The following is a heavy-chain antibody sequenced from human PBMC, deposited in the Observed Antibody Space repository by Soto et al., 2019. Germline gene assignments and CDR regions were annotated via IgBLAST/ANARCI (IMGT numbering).Heavy chain of an antibody. CDR2: IYWDDDK. D-gene: IGHD3-10*01. CDR3: AHSVTMVRGVIPANFDY. CDR1: GFSLSTSGVG. Sequence: QITLKESGPTLVKPTQTFTLTCTFSGFSLSTSGVGVGWIRQPPGKALEWLAIIYWDDDKRYSPSLKSRLTITKDTSKNQVVLTMTNMDPVDTATYYCAHSVTMVRGVIPANFDYWGQGTLVTVSS. V-gene: IGHV2-5*02. J-gene: IGHJ4*02.